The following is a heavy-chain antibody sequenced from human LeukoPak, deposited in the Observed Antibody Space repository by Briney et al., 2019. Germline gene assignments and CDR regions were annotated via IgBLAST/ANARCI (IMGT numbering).Heavy chain of an antibody. Sequence: QPGGSLRLSCAASGFTFSSYGMHWVRQAPGKGLQWVAVISYDGSDKYYADSVKGRFTISRDNSKNTLYLQMNSLRAEDTAVYYCAKDPDRAAAYFFDYWGQGPLVTISS. V-gene: IGHV3-30*18. D-gene: IGHD6-13*01. CDR1: GFTFSSYG. CDR2: ISYDGSDK. J-gene: IGHJ4*02. CDR3: AKDPDRAAAYFFDY.